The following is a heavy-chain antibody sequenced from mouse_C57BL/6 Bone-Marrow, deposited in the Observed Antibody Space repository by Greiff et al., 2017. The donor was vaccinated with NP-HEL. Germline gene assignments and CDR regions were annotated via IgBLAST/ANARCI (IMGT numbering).Heavy chain of an antibody. V-gene: IGHV1-66*01. Sequence: VKLQESGPELVKPGASVKISCKASGYSFTSYYIHWVKQRPGQGLEWIGWIYPGSGNTKYNEKFKGKATLTADTSSSTAYMQLSSLTSEDSAVYYCAVLLRYAWFAYWGQGTLVTVSA. D-gene: IGHD1-1*01. CDR1: GYSFTSYY. CDR3: AVLLRYAWFAY. J-gene: IGHJ3*01. CDR2: IYPGSGNT.